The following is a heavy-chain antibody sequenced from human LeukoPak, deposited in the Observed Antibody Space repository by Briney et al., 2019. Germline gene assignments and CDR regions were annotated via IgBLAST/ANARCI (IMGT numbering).Heavy chain of an antibody. CDR2: IHPASANT. V-gene: IGHV1-2*02. J-gene: IGHJ4*02. Sequence: ASVKVSCKASGDTLTDYYMHWVRQAPGQGLQYMGWIHPASANTVYAQMFHGRVTLTRDTPATTTYMELSGLRSDDTAVYYCARDLRPANLWGQGTLVTVSS. D-gene: IGHD1-7*01. CDR3: ARDLRPANL. CDR1: GDTLTDYY.